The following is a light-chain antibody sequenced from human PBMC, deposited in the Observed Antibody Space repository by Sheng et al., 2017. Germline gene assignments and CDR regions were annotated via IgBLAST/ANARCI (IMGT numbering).Light chain of an antibody. Sequence: SVTGSPGQSITISCTGTSSDVGGYNYVSWYQQHPGKAPKLMIYEVSNRPSGVSNRFSGSKSGNTASLTISGLQAEDEADYYCSSYTSSSTLDYVFGTGTKVTVL. CDR3: SSYTSSSTLDYV. J-gene: IGLJ1*01. V-gene: IGLV2-14*01. CDR2: EVS. CDR1: SSDVGGYNY.